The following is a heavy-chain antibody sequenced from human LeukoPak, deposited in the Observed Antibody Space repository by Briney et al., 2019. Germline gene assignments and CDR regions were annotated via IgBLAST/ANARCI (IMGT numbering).Heavy chain of an antibody. V-gene: IGHV2-26*01. CDR3: ARRLGYCSSTSCYAGTGWFDP. CDR2: IFSNDEK. CDR1: GFSLSNARMG. D-gene: IGHD2-2*01. J-gene: IGHJ5*02. Sequence: SGPVLVKPTETLTLTCTVSGFSLSNARMGVSWIRQPPGKALEWPAHIFSNDEKSYSTSLKSRLTLSKDTSKSQVVLTMTNMDPVDTATYYCARRLGYCSSTSCYAGTGWFDPWGQGTLVTVSS.